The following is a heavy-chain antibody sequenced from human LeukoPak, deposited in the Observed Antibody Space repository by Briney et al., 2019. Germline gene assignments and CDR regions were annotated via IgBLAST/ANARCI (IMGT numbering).Heavy chain of an antibody. D-gene: IGHD3-22*01. Sequence: SQTLSLTCTVSGGSISNGDYYWSWIRQPPGKGLEWIGYIYYSGSTYYNPSLKSRVTISVDTSKNQFSLKLSSVTAADTAVYYCARYYYDSSGYREDYFDYWGQGTLVTVSS. CDR2: IYYSGST. V-gene: IGHV4-30-4*01. CDR3: ARYYYDSSGYREDYFDY. CDR1: GGSISNGDYY. J-gene: IGHJ4*02.